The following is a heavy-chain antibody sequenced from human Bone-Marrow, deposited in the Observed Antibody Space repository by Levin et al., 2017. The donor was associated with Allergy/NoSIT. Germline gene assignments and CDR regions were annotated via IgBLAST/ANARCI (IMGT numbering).Heavy chain of an antibody. V-gene: IGHV1-18*01. CDR1: GYMFTSYG. J-gene: IGHJ5*02. CDR3: ARERYQYCSGGSCYSVLDFPGFDP. CDR2: ISGYNGNT. D-gene: IGHD2-15*01. Sequence: KPGESLKISCKTSGYMFTSYGISWVRQAPGQGLEWMGWISGYNGNTHYAQNFQGRVTMTTDTSTSTAYMELRSLRSDDTAVYYCARERYQYCSGGSCYSVLDFPGFDPWGQGTLVTVSS.